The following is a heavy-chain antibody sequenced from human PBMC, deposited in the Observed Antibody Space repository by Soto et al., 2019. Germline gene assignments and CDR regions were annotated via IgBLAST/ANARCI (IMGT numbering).Heavy chain of an antibody. CDR1: GYTFTSYG. CDR2: ISAYNGNT. Sequence: QVQLVQSGAEVKKPGASVKVSCKSSGYTFTSYGISWVRQAPGQGLEWMGWISAYNGNTNYAQKLQDRVTMTTDTSTSKDYMELRSLRSDDTAVYYCAREGLDFWSGYYGMDVWGQGTTVTVSS. J-gene: IGHJ6*02. CDR3: AREGLDFWSGYYGMDV. V-gene: IGHV1-18*01. D-gene: IGHD3-3*01.